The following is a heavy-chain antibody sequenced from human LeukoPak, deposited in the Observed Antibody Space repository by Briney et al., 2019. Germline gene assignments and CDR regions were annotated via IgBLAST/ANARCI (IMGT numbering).Heavy chain of an antibody. CDR2: ISYDGGNK. CDR3: ASEGGSYYDFWSGYYTPGRFDY. CDR1: GFTFSSYA. V-gene: IGHV3-30*04. Sequence: PGRSLRLSCAASGFTFSSYAMHWVRQAPGKGLEWVAVISYDGGNKYYADSVKGRFTISRDNSKNTLYLQMNSLRAEDTAVYYCASEGGSYYDFWSGYYTPGRFDYWGRGTLVTVSS. J-gene: IGHJ4*02. D-gene: IGHD3-3*01.